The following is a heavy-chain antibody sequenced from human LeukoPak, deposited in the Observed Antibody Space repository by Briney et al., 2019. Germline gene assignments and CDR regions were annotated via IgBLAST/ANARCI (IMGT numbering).Heavy chain of an antibody. CDR1: GFTFSSYG. V-gene: IGHV3-23*01. CDR3: AKDHFKYSSSWGGYFDY. D-gene: IGHD6-13*01. J-gene: IGHJ4*02. Sequence: PGGSLRLSCAASGFTFSSYGMSWVRQAPGKGLEWVSAISGSGGSTYYADSVKGRFTISRDNSKNTLYLQMNSLRAEDTAVYYCAKDHFKYSSSWGGYFDYWGQGTLVTVSS. CDR2: ISGSGGST.